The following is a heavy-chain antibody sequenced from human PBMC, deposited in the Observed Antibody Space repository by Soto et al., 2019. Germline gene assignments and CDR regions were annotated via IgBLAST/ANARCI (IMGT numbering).Heavy chain of an antibody. Sequence: SETLSLTCAVYGGSFSGYYWSWIRQPPGKGLEWIGEINHSGSTNYNPSLKSRVTISVDTSKNQFSLKLSSVTAADTAVYYCARGYCSGGSCYSGVGSFDYWGQGTLVTVSS. D-gene: IGHD2-15*01. V-gene: IGHV4-34*01. J-gene: IGHJ4*02. CDR1: GGSFSGYY. CDR3: ARGYCSGGSCYSGVGSFDY. CDR2: INHSGST.